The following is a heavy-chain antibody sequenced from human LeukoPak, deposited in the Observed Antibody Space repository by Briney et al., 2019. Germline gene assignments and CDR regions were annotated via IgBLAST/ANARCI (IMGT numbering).Heavy chain of an antibody. CDR1: GFTFSSYW. CDR3: ARGGQQLVRGYYYYYYYMDV. CDR2: IRYDGSNK. V-gene: IGHV3-30*02. J-gene: IGHJ6*03. Sequence: PGGSLRLSCAASGFTFSSYWMSWVRQAPGKGLEWVAFIRYDGSNKYYADSVKGRFTISRDNSKNTLYLQMNSLRAEDTAVYYCARGGQQLVRGYYYYYYYMDVWGKGTTVTVSS. D-gene: IGHD6-13*01.